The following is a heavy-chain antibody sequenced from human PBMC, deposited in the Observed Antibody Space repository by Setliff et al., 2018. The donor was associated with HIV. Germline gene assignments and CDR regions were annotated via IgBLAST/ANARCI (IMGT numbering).Heavy chain of an antibody. CDR1: GGSFSGYY. V-gene: IGHV4-34*01. J-gene: IGHJ4*02. Sequence: SETLSLTCAVYGGSFSGYYWSWIRQPPGKGLEWIGEINHSGSTYYYSGSTYYYSGSTYYNPSLRSRVTISVDTSKNQLSLRLPSMTAADTAVYYCARTQPDTIFGVVVFDCWGQGKMVTVSS. CDR3: ARTQPDTIFGVVVFDC. D-gene: IGHD3-3*01. CDR2: INHSGSTYYYSGSTYYYSGST.